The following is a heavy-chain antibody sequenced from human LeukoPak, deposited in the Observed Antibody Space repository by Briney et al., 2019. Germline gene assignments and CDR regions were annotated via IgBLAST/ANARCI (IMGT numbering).Heavy chain of an antibody. V-gene: IGHV3-48*01. Sequence: GGSLRLSCAASGFTFSSYSMNWVRQAPGKGLEWVSYISSSSSTIYYADSVKGRFTISRDNAKNSLYLQMNSLRAEDTAVYYCARVPLRFYDSSGYYIRRYGMDIWGQGTTVTVSS. CDR1: GFTFSSYS. D-gene: IGHD3-22*01. CDR3: ARVPLRFYDSSGYYIRRYGMDI. CDR2: ISSSSSTI. J-gene: IGHJ6*02.